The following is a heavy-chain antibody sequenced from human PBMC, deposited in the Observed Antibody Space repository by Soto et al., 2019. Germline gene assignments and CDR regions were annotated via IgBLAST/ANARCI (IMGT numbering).Heavy chain of an antibody. J-gene: IGHJ5*02. CDR1: GCTFSSYA. D-gene: IGHD6-13*01. CDR3: ARFSSSIVGWFDP. CDR2: IIPIFGTA. V-gene: IGHV1-69*13. Sequence: SVKVSCKASGCTFSSYAISWVRQAPGQGLEWMGGIIPIFGTANYAQKFQGRVTITADESTSTAYMELSSLRSEDTAVYYCARFSSSIVGWFDPWGQGIMVTVSS.